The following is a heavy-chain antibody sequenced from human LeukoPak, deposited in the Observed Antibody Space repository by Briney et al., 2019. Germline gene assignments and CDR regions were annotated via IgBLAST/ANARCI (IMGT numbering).Heavy chain of an antibody. CDR1: GVSISSSSYS. Sequence: SETLSLTCTVSGVSISSSSYSWVWIRQPPGKGLEWIGTTYYSGGAYYNLSLKYRVTISVDTSDNRISLKLKSVTAADAAVYYCARQDWSRFYFDYWGPGTPVTVSS. V-gene: IGHV4-39*01. CDR3: ARQDWSRFYFDY. D-gene: IGHD3-9*01. J-gene: IGHJ4*02. CDR2: TYYSGGA.